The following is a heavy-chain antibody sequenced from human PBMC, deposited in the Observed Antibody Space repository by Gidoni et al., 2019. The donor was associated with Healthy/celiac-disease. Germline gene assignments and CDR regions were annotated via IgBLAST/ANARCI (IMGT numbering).Heavy chain of an antibody. V-gene: IGHV3-33*01. J-gene: IGHJ4*02. D-gene: IGHD3-10*01. Sequence: QVQLVESGGGVVQPGRSLRLSCAASGFTFSSYGMHWVRQAPGKGLEWVAVIWYDGSNKYYADSVKGRFTISRDNSKNTLYLQMNSLRAEDRAVYYCARDGPENYYGSGSLDYWGQGTLVTVSS. CDR2: IWYDGSNK. CDR3: ARDGPENYYGSGSLDY. CDR1: GFTFSSYG.